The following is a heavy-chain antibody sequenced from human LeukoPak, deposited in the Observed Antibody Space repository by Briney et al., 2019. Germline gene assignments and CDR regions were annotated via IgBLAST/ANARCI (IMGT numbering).Heavy chain of an antibody. CDR2: INDRGDDT. Sequence: TGGSLRLSCSASGFTFSSYPMHWVRQAPGEGLEYVSAINDRGDDTYCADSVKGRFTISRDNSKNSLYLQMSSLRAEDTAVYYCVRAFRFDSGAYYYVDWGQGTLVTVSS. D-gene: IGHD3-22*01. CDR3: VRAFRFDSGAYYYVD. J-gene: IGHJ4*02. V-gene: IGHV3-64D*09. CDR1: GFTFSSYP.